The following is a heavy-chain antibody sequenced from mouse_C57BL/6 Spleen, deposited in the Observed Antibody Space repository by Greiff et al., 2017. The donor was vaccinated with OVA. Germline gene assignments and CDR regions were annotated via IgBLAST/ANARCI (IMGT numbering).Heavy chain of an antibody. CDR2: IYPRSGNT. Sequence: VKLQQSGAELARPGASVKLSCKASGYTFTSYGISWVKQRTGQGLEWIGEIYPRSGNTYYNEKFKGKATLTADKSSSTAYMELRSLTSEDSAVYFCARGGDYDGYYYAMDYWGQGTSVTVSS. J-gene: IGHJ4*01. CDR3: ARGGDYDGYYYAMDY. D-gene: IGHD2-4*01. V-gene: IGHV1-81*01. CDR1: GYTFTSYG.